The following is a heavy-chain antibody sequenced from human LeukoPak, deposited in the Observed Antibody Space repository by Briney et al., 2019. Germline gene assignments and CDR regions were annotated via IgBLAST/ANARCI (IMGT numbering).Heavy chain of an antibody. CDR3: AKSATYDSSPLRARVEINYYYYYMDV. V-gene: IGHV3-30*02. J-gene: IGHJ6*03. CDR2: IRYDGSNK. CDR1: GFTFGSYG. D-gene: IGHD3-22*01. Sequence: GGSLRLSCAASGFTFGSYGMHWVRQAPGKGLEGLAFIRYDGSNKYYADSVKGRFTISRDNSKNTLYLQMNSLGAEDTAVYYCAKSATYDSSPLRARVEINYYYYYMDVWGKGTTVTVSS.